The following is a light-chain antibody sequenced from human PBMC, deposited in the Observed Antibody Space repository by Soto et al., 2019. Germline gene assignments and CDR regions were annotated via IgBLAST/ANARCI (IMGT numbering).Light chain of an antibody. CDR1: QDISSL. Sequence: IQLTQSPSSLSASVGDRVTITCRASQDISSLLAWYQQKPGKAPKLLIYAAYTLQNGVQSRFSGSGSGTEFTLTIRSLQPEDFATYHCKQFNSYPLTFGGGTKVDIK. J-gene: IGKJ4*01. CDR3: KQFNSYPLT. CDR2: AAY. V-gene: IGKV1-9*01.